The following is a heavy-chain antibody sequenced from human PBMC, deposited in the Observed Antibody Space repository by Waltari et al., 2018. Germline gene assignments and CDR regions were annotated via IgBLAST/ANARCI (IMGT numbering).Heavy chain of an antibody. Sequence: EVQLVESGGGLVQPGGSLRLSCAASGFTFSSYSMNWVRQAPGKGLEWVSYISSSSSTIYYADSVKGRFTISRDNAKNSLYLQMNSLRAEDTAVYYCATVGYSGFYWGQGTLVTVSS. V-gene: IGHV3-48*01. J-gene: IGHJ4*02. D-gene: IGHD5-12*01. CDR1: GFTFSSYS. CDR3: ATVGYSGFY. CDR2: ISSSSSTI.